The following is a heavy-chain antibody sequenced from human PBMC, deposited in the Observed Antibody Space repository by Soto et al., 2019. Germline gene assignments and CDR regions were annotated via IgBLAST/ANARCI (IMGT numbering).Heavy chain of an antibody. D-gene: IGHD2-2*01. CDR2: IIPIFGRT. J-gene: IGHJ4*02. CDR1: GGTFSNYA. CDR3: ADLSLGYCITSSCPPDH. V-gene: IGHV1-69*12. Sequence: QVQLVQTGAEVKKPGSSVKVSCKVSGGTFSNYAISWVRQAPGQGLEWMGGIIPIFGRTTYAQKFQGRVAITADESTSTAYMELTRLTSEDTAVYYCADLSLGYCITSSCPPDHWGLGTLVTVAS.